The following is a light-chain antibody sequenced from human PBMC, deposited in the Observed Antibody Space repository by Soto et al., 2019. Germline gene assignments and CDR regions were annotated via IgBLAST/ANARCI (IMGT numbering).Light chain of an antibody. V-gene: IGKV3-15*01. CDR1: QSVSGN. Sequence: EIVMTQSPVTLSVSPGERATLSCRASQSVSGNLAWYQQKPGQAPRLLIYRASTRATGIPARFSGSGSGTEFTLTISSLQSEDFAVYYCQQYNKWPLTFGGGTKVEIK. J-gene: IGKJ4*01. CDR3: QQYNKWPLT. CDR2: RAS.